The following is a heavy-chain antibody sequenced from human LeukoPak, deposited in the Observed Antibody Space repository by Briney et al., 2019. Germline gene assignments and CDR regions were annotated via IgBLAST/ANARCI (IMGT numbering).Heavy chain of an antibody. V-gene: IGHV3-23*01. Sequence: HPGGSLRLSCAASGFTFSSYAMSWVRQAPGKGLEWVSAISGSGGSSYYADSVKGRFTISRDNSKNTLYLQMNSLRAEDTAVYYCAKFIVVVPAAIDYWGQGTLVTVSS. CDR3: AKFIVVVPAAIDY. CDR1: GFTFSSYA. D-gene: IGHD2-2*01. J-gene: IGHJ4*02. CDR2: ISGSGGSS.